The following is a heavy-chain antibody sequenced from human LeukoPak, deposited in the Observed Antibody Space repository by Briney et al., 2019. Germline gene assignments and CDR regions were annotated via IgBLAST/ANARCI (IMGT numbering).Heavy chain of an antibody. D-gene: IGHD3-10*01. CDR2: ISAYNGNT. V-gene: IGHV1-18*01. CDR1: GYTFTSYG. Sequence: ASVTVSCMASGYTFTSYGISWVRQAPGQGLEGLGWISAYNGNTNYAQKLQGRVTMTTDTSTSTAYMELRSLRSDDTAVYYCARVLLWFGESPAYFDYWGQGTLVTVSS. J-gene: IGHJ4*02. CDR3: ARVLLWFGESPAYFDY.